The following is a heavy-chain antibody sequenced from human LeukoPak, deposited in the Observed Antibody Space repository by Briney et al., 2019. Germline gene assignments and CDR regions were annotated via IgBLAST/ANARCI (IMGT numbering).Heavy chain of an antibody. CDR2: ISYDGSNK. V-gene: IGHV3-30-3*01. D-gene: IGHD4-17*01. CDR3: ARTTVTTWDGMDV. Sequence: PGGSLRLSCAASGFTFSSYAMHRVRQAPGKGLEWVAVISYDGSNKYYADSVKGRFTISRDNSKNTLYLQMNSLRAEDTAVYYCARTTVTTWDGMDVWGQGTTVTVSS. J-gene: IGHJ6*02. CDR1: GFTFSSYA.